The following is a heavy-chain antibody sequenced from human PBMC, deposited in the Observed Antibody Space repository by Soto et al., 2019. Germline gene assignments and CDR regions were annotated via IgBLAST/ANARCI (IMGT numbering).Heavy chain of an antibody. Sequence: GGSLRLSCSASGFIVSTIYMSWVRQAPGKGLEWVSHISSSGSTIYYADSVKGRFTISRDNAKNSLYLQMNSLRAEDTAVYYCARVGPPSDVCGQGTTVTVSS. CDR2: ISSSGSTI. CDR1: GFIVSTIY. CDR3: ARVGPPSDV. J-gene: IGHJ6*02. V-gene: IGHV3-11*01.